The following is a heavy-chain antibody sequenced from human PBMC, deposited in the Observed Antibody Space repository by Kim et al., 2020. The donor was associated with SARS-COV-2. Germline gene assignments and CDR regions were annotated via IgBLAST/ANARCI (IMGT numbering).Heavy chain of an antibody. V-gene: IGHV3-33*01. CDR2: IWYDGSNK. J-gene: IGHJ3*02. D-gene: IGHD1-1*01. CDR1: GFTFSSYG. CDR3: ARVQPLGSPDHDAFDI. Sequence: GGSLRLSCAASGFTFSSYGMHWVRQAPGKGLEWVAVIWYDGSNKYYADSVKGRFTISRDNSKNTLYLQMNSLRAEDTAVYYCARVQPLGSPDHDAFDIWGQGTMVTVSS.